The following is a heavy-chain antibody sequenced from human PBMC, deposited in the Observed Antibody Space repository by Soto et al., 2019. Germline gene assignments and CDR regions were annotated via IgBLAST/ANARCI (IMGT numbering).Heavy chain of an antibody. V-gene: IGHV3-48*01. CDR1: GFTFSSYS. J-gene: IGHJ3*02. CDR3: ARGQSVAPTSRAFDT. D-gene: IGHD2-15*01. CDR2: NSSSSTTI. Sequence: EVQLVESGGGLVQPGGSLRLSCAASGFTFSSYSMNWVRQAPGKGLEWLSYNSSSSTTIYYADSMKGRLTISTDNAKNSLYLQMNARRVEDTAGHYFARGQSVAPTSRAFDTWGQWTMVTVSS.